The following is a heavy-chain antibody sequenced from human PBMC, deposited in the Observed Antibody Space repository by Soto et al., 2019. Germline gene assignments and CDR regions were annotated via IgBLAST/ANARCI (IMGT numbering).Heavy chain of an antibody. CDR3: ARVGVSGYDYPDYYYYYGMDV. V-gene: IGHV1-69*13. D-gene: IGHD5-12*01. CDR1: GYTFTSYG. Sequence: SVKVSCKASGYTFTSYGISWVRQAPGQGLEWMGGIIPIFGTANYAQKFQGRVTITADESTSTAYMELSSLRSEDTAVYYCARVGVSGYDYPDYYYYYGMDVWGQGTTVTVSS. CDR2: IIPIFGTA. J-gene: IGHJ6*02.